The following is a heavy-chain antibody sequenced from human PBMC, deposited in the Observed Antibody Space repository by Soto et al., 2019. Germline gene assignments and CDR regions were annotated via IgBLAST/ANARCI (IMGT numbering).Heavy chain of an antibody. V-gene: IGHV3-30*18. Sequence: GGSLRLSCAASGFTFSSYGMHWVRQAPGKGLEWVAVISYDGSNKYYADSVKGRFTISRDNSKNTLYLQMNSLRAEDTAVYYCAKDSIRGPERNDFDYWGQGTLVTVSS. J-gene: IGHJ4*02. CDR3: AKDSIRGPERNDFDY. CDR2: ISYDGSNK. CDR1: GFTFSSYG.